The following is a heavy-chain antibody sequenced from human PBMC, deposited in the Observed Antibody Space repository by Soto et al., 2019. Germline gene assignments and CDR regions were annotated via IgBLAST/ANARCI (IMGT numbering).Heavy chain of an antibody. Sequence: GASVKVSCKASGYTFTGYYMHWVRQAPGQGLEWMGWINPNSGGTNYAQKFQGWVTMTRDTSNSTAYMELSRLRSDDTAVYYCARVRGYYRPNDAFDIWGQGTMVTVSS. J-gene: IGHJ3*02. CDR3: ARVRGYYRPNDAFDI. CDR2: INPNSGGT. D-gene: IGHD3-22*01. V-gene: IGHV1-2*04. CDR1: GYTFTGYY.